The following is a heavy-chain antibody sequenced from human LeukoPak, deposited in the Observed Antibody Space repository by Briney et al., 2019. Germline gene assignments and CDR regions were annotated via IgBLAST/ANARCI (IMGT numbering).Heavy chain of an antibody. V-gene: IGHV5-51*01. J-gene: IGHJ4*02. CDR3: ARLPVSGTHFDT. D-gene: IGHD1-7*01. CDR2: IYPSDTET. Sequence: GESLQISCTGSGYSFSDFWIAWVRQMPGEGLEWMGMIYPSDTETEYSPSFQGQVTISADKSTSTAYLHWNTLKASDSAIYYCARLPVSGTHFDTWGRGTLVTVSS. CDR1: GYSFSDFW.